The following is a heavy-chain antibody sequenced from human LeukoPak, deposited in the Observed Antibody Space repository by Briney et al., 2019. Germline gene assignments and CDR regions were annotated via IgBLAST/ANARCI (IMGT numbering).Heavy chain of an antibody. CDR2: INHSGST. CDR3: ARTAKYCSGGSCYSTVYYFDY. D-gene: IGHD2-15*01. CDR1: GGSFSGYY. V-gene: IGHV4-34*01. J-gene: IGHJ4*02. Sequence: SETLSLTCAVYGGSFSGYYWSWIRQPPGKGLECIGEINHSGSTNYNPSLKSRVTISVDTSKNQFSLKLSSVTAADTAVYYCARTAKYCSGGSCYSTVYYFDYWGQGTLVTVSS.